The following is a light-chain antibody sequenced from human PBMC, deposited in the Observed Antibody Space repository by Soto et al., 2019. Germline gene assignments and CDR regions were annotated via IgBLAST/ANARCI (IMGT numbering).Light chain of an antibody. Sequence: EIVLTQSPGTLSLSPGERATLSCWASQNVLSNYLAWYQQKPGQAPRLLIYGASTRATGIPDRFGGSGSGTDFTLTISSLQSEDFAVYYCQQYSIWRTFGQGTKVDIK. CDR1: QNVLSNY. J-gene: IGKJ1*01. CDR2: GAS. CDR3: QQYSIWRT. V-gene: IGKV3-20*01.